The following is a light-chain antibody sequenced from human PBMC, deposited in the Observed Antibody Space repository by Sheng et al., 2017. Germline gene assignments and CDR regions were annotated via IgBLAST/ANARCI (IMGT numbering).Light chain of an antibody. CDR3: TSYTTSNTLV. J-gene: IGLJ3*02. V-gene: IGLV2-14*03. CDR1: SSDVGGSKY. CDR2: GVD. Sequence: QSALTQPASLSGSPGQSITISCNGTSSDVGGSKYVSWYQQHPGKAPNLMIYGVDIRPSGVSNLFSGSKSGNTASLTISGLQLEDEADYYCTSYTTSNTLVFGGGTKVTVL.